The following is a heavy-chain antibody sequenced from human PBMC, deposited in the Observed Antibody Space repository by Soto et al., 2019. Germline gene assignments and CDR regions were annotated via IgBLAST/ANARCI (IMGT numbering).Heavy chain of an antibody. V-gene: IGHV1-18*01. D-gene: IGHD6-6*01. J-gene: IGHJ4*02. CDR2: ISAHNGNT. CDR3: ARGRDGDY. CDR1: GYAFTTYG. Sequence: QVHLVQSGAEVKKPGASVKVSCKGSGYAFTTYGITWVRQAPGQGLEWMGWISAHNGNTNYAQKVKGRGTVTRDTSTSTAYMELRSLRSDDTAVYYCARGRDGDYWGQGALVTVSS.